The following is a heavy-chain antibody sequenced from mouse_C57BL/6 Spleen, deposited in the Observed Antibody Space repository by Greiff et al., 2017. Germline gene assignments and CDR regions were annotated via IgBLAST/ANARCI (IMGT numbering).Heavy chain of an antibody. D-gene: IGHD2-1*01. Sequence: EVHLVEPGPGLVKPSQSLSLTCSVTGYSITSGYYWNWIRQFPGNKLEWMGYISYDGSNNYNPSLKNRISLTRDTSKNQFFLKLNSVTTEDTATDYGEREGNYLYLYAMDYWGQGTSVTVSS. V-gene: IGHV3-6*01. CDR1: GYSITSGYY. CDR2: ISYDGSN. CDR3: EREGNYLYLYAMDY. J-gene: IGHJ4*01.